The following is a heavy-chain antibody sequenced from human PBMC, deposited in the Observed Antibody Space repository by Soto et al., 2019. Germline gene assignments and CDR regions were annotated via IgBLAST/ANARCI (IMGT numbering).Heavy chain of an antibody. CDR3: AGCHPLLAFSDY. J-gene: IGHJ4*02. CDR1: GGSISSSSYS. D-gene: IGHD3-10*01. CDR2: ISYSGST. Sequence: SETLSLTCTVSGGSISSSSYSWGWIRQPPGKGLEWIGNISYSGSTSYNPSLKSRLTISVDTSNNQFSLKLSSVTAADTAVYYCAGCHPLLAFSDYWGQGTLVTVSS. V-gene: IGHV4-39*01.